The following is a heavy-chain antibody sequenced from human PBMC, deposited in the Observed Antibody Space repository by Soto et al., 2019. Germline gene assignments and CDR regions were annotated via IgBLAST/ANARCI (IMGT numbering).Heavy chain of an antibody. V-gene: IGHV1-8*01. CDR1: GYTFTSYD. CDR2: MNPNSGNT. D-gene: IGHD3-22*01. Sequence: ASVKVSCKASGYTFTSYDINWVRQATGQGLEWMGWMNPNSGNTGYAQKFQGRVTMTRNTSISTAYMELSSLRSEDTAVYYCTTDPVTMIVVVPSSGRGQGTLVTVSS. J-gene: IGHJ4*02. CDR3: TTDPVTMIVVVPSSG.